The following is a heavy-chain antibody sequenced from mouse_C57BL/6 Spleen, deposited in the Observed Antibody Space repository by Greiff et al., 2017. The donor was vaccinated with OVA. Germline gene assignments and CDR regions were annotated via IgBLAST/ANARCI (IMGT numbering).Heavy chain of an antibody. D-gene: IGHD1-1*01. V-gene: IGHV1-53*01. J-gene: IGHJ1*03. CDR2: INPSNGGT. Sequence: QVQLQQSGTELVKPGASVKLSCKASGYTFTSYWMHWVKQRPGQGLEWIGNINPSNGGTNYNEKFKSKATLTVDKSSSTAYMQLSSLTSEDSAVYYCARCVTTVVATRYFDVWGTGTTVTVSS. CDR3: ARCVTTVVATRYFDV. CDR1: GYTFTSYW.